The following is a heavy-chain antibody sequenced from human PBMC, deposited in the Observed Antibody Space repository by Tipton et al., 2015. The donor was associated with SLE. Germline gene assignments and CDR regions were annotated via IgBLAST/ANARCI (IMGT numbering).Heavy chain of an antibody. CDR1: GFTFSRYW. V-gene: IGHV3-7*03. CDR3: ARDRMVDAFDI. Sequence: SLRLSCAASGFTFSRYWMSWVRQPPGKGLEWVANIKQDGSEKYYVDSVEGRFTISRDNAKNSVYLEMNSLRAEDTAVYYCARDRMVDAFDIWGQGTMVTVSS. CDR2: IKQDGSEK. J-gene: IGHJ3*02. D-gene: IGHD2-15*01.